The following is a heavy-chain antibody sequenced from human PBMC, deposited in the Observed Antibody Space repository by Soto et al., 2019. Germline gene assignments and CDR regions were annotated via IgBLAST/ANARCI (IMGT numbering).Heavy chain of an antibody. V-gene: IGHV1-3*01. CDR1: GYTFTSYA. Sequence: ASVKVSCKASGYTFTSYAMHWVRQAPGQRLEWMGWINAGNGNTKYSQKFQGRVTITRDTSASTAYMELSSLRSEDTAVYYCARDLRFLEWLAEITDYWGQGTLVTVSS. J-gene: IGHJ4*02. D-gene: IGHD3-3*01. CDR3: ARDLRFLEWLAEITDY. CDR2: INAGNGNT.